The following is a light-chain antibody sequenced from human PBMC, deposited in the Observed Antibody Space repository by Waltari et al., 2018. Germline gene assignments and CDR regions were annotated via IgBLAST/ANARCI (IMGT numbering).Light chain of an antibody. CDR3: MIWHSSAVV. V-gene: IGLV5-45*01. CDR1: SGINVGTYR. Sequence: QSVLTQPASLSASHGASASLTCTLRSGINVGTYRIYWYQQKQGSPPQYLLRYKSDSDKQQGYGVPSRFSGYKDASANAGILLISGLQSEDEADYYCMIWHSSAVVFGGGTKLTVL. CDR2: YKSDSDK. J-gene: IGLJ2*01.